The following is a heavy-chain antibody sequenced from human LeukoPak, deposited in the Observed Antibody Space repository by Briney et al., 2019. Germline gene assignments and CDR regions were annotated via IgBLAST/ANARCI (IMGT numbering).Heavy chain of an antibody. CDR2: ISSNGGST. J-gene: IGHJ4*02. CDR1: GFTVSSYA. V-gene: IGHV3-64*01. Sequence: GGSLRLSCAASGFTVSSYAMYWVRQAPGKGLEYVSSISSNGGSTYYANSVKGRFTISRDNSKNTLYLQMGSLRAEDMGVYYCAGGSSWYRGIDYWGQGTLVSVCS. D-gene: IGHD6-13*01. CDR3: AGGSSWYRGIDY.